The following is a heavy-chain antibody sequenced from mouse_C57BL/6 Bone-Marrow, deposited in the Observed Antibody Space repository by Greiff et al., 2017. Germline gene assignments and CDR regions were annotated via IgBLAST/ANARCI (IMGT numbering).Heavy chain of an antibody. D-gene: IGHD2-2*01. J-gene: IGHJ3*01. CDR3: ILYYGYSWFAY. V-gene: IGHV14-4*01. CDR1: GFNIKDDY. CDR2: IDPENGDT. Sequence: EVQLQQSGAELVRPGASVKLSCTASGFNIKDDYMHWVKQRPEQGLEWIGWIDPENGDTDYASKFQGKATITADPSSNTAYLQLSSLTSEDTAVYYCILYYGYSWFAYWGQGTLVTVSA.